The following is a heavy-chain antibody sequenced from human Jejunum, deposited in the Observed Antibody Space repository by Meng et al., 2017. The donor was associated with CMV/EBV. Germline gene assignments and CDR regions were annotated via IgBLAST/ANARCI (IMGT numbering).Heavy chain of an antibody. J-gene: IGHJ5*02. CDR1: LTGYY. CDR3: ARDALGYCSSTSCPGGIDP. V-gene: IGHV1-2*02. Sequence: LTGYYIHWGQQAPGQGLEWMGRIKPNSGDTKYSQKFQGRVTMTMDTSISTAYMELSRLTSDYTAVYYCARDALGYCSSTSCPGGIDPWGQGTLVTVSS. CDR2: IKPNSGDT. D-gene: IGHD2-2*01.